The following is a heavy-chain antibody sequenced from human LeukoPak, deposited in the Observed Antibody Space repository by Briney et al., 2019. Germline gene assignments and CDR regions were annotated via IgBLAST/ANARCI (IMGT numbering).Heavy chain of an antibody. D-gene: IGHD3-16*01. J-gene: IGHJ4*02. CDR3: AKDRAPALLAGASGY. CDR2: ISGSGGST. V-gene: IGHV3-23*01. CDR1: GFTFSRDW. Sequence: GGSLRLSCAASGFTFSRDWMHWVRQAPGKGLVWVSRISGSGGSTYYADSVKGRFTISRDNSKNTLYLQMNSLRAEDTAVYYCAKDRAPALLAGASGYWGQGTLVTVSS.